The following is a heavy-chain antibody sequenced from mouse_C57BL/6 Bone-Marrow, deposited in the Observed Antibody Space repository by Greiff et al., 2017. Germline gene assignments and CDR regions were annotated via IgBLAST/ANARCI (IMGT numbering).Heavy chain of an antibody. CDR3: AREGTGAAWFAY. CDR2: ISNLAYSI. Sequence: EVNVVESGGGLVQPGGSLKLSCAASGFTFSDYGMAWVAFISNLAYSIYYADTVTGRFTISRENAKNTLYLEMSSLRSEDTAMYYCAREGTGAAWFAYWGQGTLVTVSA. V-gene: IGHV5-15*01. D-gene: IGHD4-1*01. CDR1: GFTFSDYG. J-gene: IGHJ3*01.